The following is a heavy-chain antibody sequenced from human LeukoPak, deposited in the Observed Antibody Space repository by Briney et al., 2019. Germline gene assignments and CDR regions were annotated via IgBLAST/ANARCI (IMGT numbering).Heavy chain of an antibody. Sequence: SETLSLTCAVYGGSFSGYYWSWIRQPPGKGLEWIGEINHSGSTNYNPSLKSRVTISVDTSKNQFSLKLSSVTAADTAVYYCASILYSSGYRYWGQGTLVTVSS. CDR3: ASILYSSGYRY. CDR2: INHSGST. J-gene: IGHJ4*02. CDR1: GGSFSGYY. D-gene: IGHD3-22*01. V-gene: IGHV4-34*01.